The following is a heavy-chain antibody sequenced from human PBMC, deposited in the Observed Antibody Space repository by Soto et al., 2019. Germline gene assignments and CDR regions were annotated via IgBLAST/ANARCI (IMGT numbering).Heavy chain of an antibody. CDR1: GFTFNNNH. V-gene: IGHV3-53*01. CDR2: IYSGGTT. Sequence: GGSLRLSCAASGFTFNNNHMSWVRQAPGKGLEWVSIIYSGGTTYYADSVKGRFTISRDNSKNTLYLQMNSLRVEDTAVYYCLTAPVVWTYWGQGTLVTVSS. CDR3: LTAPVVWTY. D-gene: IGHD1-1*01. J-gene: IGHJ4*02.